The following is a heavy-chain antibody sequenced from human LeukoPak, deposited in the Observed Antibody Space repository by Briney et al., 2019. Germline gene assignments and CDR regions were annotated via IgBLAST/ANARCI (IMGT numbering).Heavy chain of an antibody. Sequence: SETLSLTCTVSGGSISSTSYYWGWIRQPPGKGLEWSGNIYYSGSTYYNPSLKSRVTISVDTSKNQFSLKLSSVTAADTAVYYCARMWMINHHWFDPWGQGTLVTVSS. J-gene: IGHJ5*02. CDR1: GGSISSTSYY. CDR2: IYYSGST. V-gene: IGHV4-39*01. D-gene: IGHD3-16*01. CDR3: ARMWMINHHWFDP.